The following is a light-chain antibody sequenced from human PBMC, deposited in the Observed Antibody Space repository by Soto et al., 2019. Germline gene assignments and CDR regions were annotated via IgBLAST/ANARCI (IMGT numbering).Light chain of an antibody. V-gene: IGKV1D-12*01. J-gene: IGKJ2*01. CDR2: TAS. CDR3: LQSDTFPYT. CDR1: QDIDRW. Sequence: DIQMTQSPSSVSASVGDRVTISSRASQDIDRWLAWFQHKPGKAPKLLISTASSLQSGVPSRFSGSGSGTDFTLTIASLQFEDFATYYCLQSDTFPYTFGLGTKLEIK.